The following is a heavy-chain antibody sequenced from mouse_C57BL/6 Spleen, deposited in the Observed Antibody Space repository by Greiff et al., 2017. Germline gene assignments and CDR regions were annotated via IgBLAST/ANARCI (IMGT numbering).Heavy chain of an antibody. CDR3: ARQGLAVVDAMDY. CDR1: GFTFSSYG. Sequence: EVQGVESGGDLVKPGGSLKLSCAASGFTFSSYGMSWVRQTPDQRLEWVATISSGGGYTNYPDSVKGRYTISTDNAKNTLYLQMSSLKSEDAAMYYCARQGLAVVDAMDYWGQGTSVTVSS. J-gene: IGHJ4*01. D-gene: IGHD1-1*01. V-gene: IGHV5-6*01. CDR2: ISSGGGYT.